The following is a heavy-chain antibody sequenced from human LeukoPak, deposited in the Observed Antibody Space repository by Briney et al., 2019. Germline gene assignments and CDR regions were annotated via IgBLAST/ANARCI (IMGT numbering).Heavy chain of an antibody. CDR1: GGSISSSNSY. Sequence: YPSETLSLTCTVSGGSISSSNSYWGWIRQPPGKRLEWIGNIYYSGNTYYNPSLKSRVTISVDTSRNQFSLKLSSVTAADTAVYYCARLAYSSGWTFDYWGQGTLVTVSS. CDR2: IYYSGNT. J-gene: IGHJ4*02. D-gene: IGHD6-19*01. CDR3: ARLAYSSGWTFDY. V-gene: IGHV4-39*01.